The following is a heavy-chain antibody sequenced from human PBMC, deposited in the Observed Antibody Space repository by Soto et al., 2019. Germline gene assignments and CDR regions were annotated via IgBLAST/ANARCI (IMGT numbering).Heavy chain of an antibody. CDR3: ARERRVDSSSWFPFLGNY. CDR2: IWYDGSNK. V-gene: IGHV3-33*01. D-gene: IGHD6-13*01. J-gene: IGHJ4*02. CDR1: EFTFSSYG. Sequence: QVQLVESGGGVVQPGRSLRLSCAASEFTFSSYGMHWVRQAPGKGLEWVAVIWYDGSNKYYADSVKGRFTISRDNSKNTLYLQMNSLRAEDTAVYYCARERRVDSSSWFPFLGNYWGQGTLVTVSS.